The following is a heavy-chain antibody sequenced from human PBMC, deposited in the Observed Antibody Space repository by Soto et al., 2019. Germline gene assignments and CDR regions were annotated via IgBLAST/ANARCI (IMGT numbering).Heavy chain of an antibody. CDR1: GFTFRNYA. D-gene: IGHD2-15*01. V-gene: IGHV3-30*09. CDR2: ISYDGGNQ. Sequence: QVQLVESGGGVVQPGRSLRLSCAASGFTFRNYAMHWVRQAPGKGLECVAVISYDGGNQFYRDYVKGRFAISRDNSKNTLYLQINSFRYEDTAVDYCASGDREDLAVVIGVRPGEYGVDVWGQGTTVTVSS. J-gene: IGHJ6*02. CDR3: ASGDREDLAVVIGVRPGEYGVDV.